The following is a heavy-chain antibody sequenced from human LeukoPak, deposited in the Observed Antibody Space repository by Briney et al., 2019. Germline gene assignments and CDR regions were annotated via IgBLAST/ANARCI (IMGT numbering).Heavy chain of an antibody. CDR1: GGSISSYH. D-gene: IGHD1-14*01. V-gene: IGHV4-59*01. CDR2: MYYSVTT. J-gene: IGHJ5*02. Sequence: NPSETLSLICTVSGGSISSYHVSWIRQPPGKGLEWIGYMYYSVTTNYNPSLKSRVTISGDTSKNQFSLNLTSVTAADTAVYYCARGPTGNWFDPWAQGNRVTVSS. CDR3: ARGPTGNWFDP.